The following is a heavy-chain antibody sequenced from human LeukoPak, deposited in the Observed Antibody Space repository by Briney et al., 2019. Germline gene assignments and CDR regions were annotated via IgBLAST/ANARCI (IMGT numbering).Heavy chain of an antibody. Sequence: ASVKVSCKASGYTFTSCGISWVRQAPGQGLEWMGWISAYNGNTNYAQKLQGRVTMTTDTSTSTAYMELRSLRSDGTAVYYCARDREWLRLGGDFDYWGQGTLVTVSS. CDR1: GYTFTSCG. CDR3: ARDREWLRLGGDFDY. V-gene: IGHV1-18*01. J-gene: IGHJ4*02. CDR2: ISAYNGNT. D-gene: IGHD5-12*01.